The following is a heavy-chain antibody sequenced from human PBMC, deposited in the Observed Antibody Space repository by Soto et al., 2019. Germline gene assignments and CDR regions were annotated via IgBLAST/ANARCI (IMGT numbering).Heavy chain of an antibody. CDR2: ISAYNGNT. D-gene: IGHD6-6*01. V-gene: IGHV1-18*01. CDR1: GYTFTSYG. J-gene: IGHJ5*02. Sequence: ASVKVSCKASGYTFTSYGISWVRQAPGQGLEWMGWISAYNGNTNYAQKLQGRATMTTDTSTSTAYMELSSLRSEDTAVYYCARDPIAARPLYNWFDPWGQGTLVTVSS. CDR3: ARDPIAARPLYNWFDP.